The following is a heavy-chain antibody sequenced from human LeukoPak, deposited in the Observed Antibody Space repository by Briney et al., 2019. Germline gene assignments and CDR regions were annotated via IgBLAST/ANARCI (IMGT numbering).Heavy chain of an antibody. J-gene: IGHJ6*03. CDR1: GFTFSDCY. CDR2: ISSSGSTI. Sequence: GGSLRLSCAASGFTFSDCYMSWIRQAPGKGLEWVSYISSSGSTIYYADSVKGRFTISRDNAKNSLYLQMNSLRAEDTAVYYCARDRCSGSYGSCYYYYYYMDVWGKGTTVTVSS. V-gene: IGHV3-11*04. CDR3: ARDRCSGSYGSCYYYYYYMDV. D-gene: IGHD1-26*01.